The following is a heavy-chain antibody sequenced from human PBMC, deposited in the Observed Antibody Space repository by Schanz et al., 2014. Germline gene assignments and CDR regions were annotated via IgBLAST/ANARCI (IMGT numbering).Heavy chain of an antibody. V-gene: IGHV3-33*08. CDR3: ATEGPRGTRHPINYYYAMDN. CDR1: GFTFSNHA. Sequence: VHLLESGGGLVQPGGSLRLSCAASGFTFSNHALSWVRQAPGKGLEWVAIIWYDGSNKYYADSVKGRFTISRDNSKNTLFLQMSSLRAEDTAVYYCATEGPRGTRHPINYYYAMDNWGQGTKVTV. J-gene: IGHJ6*02. CDR2: IWYDGSNK. D-gene: IGHD6-6*01.